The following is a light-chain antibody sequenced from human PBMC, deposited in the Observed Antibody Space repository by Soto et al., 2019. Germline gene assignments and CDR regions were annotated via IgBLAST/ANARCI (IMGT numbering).Light chain of an antibody. V-gene: IGKV1-9*01. J-gene: IGKJ4*01. CDR2: GVS. CDR1: QVLSSY. CDR3: QQLNTYPLT. Sequence: DILLTQSPSFLSSSVRDRVTITCRASQVLSSYLAWYQQKPGKAPKLLIYGVSTLQSGVPSRFSGSGSGTEFTLTISSLQPEDFATYYRQQLNTYPLTFGGGTKVEIK.